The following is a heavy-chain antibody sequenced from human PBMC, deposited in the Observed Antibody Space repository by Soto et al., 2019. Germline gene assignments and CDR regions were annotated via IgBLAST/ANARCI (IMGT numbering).Heavy chain of an antibody. J-gene: IGHJ4*02. CDR3: ATIPPRTVARPNDY. Sequence: GGSLRLSCAASGFTFSSYAMSWVRQAPGKGLEWVSAISGSGGSTYYADSVKGRFTISRDNSKNTLYLQMNSLRAEDTAVYYCATIPPRTVARPNDYWGQGTLVTVSS. D-gene: IGHD6-19*01. V-gene: IGHV3-23*01. CDR1: GFTFSSYA. CDR2: ISGSGGST.